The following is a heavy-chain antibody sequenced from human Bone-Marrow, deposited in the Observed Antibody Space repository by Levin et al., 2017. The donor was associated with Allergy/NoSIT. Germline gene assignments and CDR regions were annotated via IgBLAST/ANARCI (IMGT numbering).Heavy chain of an antibody. CDR1: GYTFTGYY. V-gene: IGHV1-2*02. CDR3: ARVPGGYYDSSGNAFDI. Sequence: ASVKVSCKASGYTFTGYYMHWVRQAPGQGLEWMGWINPNSGGTNYAQKFQGRVTMTRDTSISTAYMELSRLRSDDTAVYYCARVPGGYYDSSGNAFDIWGQGTMVTVSS. J-gene: IGHJ3*02. D-gene: IGHD3-22*01. CDR2: INPNSGGT.